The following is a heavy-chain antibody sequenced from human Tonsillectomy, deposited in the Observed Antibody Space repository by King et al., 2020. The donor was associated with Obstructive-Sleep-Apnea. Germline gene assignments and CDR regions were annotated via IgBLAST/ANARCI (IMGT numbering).Heavy chain of an antibody. D-gene: IGHD3-3*01. Sequence: VQLVESGGGLVQPGGSLRLSCAASGFTVSSNFMNWVRQAPGKGLEWVSVIDSAGSTFYADSVKGRFTISRDNSKNTLYLQMNSLRAEDTAVYYFANGADFSPFDYWGQGTLVTVSS. CDR2: IDSAGST. CDR3: ANGADFSPFDY. CDR1: GFTVSSNF. V-gene: IGHV3-66*01. J-gene: IGHJ4*02.